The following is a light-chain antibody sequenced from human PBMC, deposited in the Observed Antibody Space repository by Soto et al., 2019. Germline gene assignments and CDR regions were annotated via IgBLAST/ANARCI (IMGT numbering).Light chain of an antibody. CDR2: KAS. CDR1: QSISIW. Sequence: DIQMTQSPSTLSASVGDRVTITCRASQSISIWLAWYQQKPGKAPKLLIYKASSLESGVPSRFSGSGSGTEFTLPITSLQPDDFAIYHCQQYNSWPLTFGAGTKVEIK. J-gene: IGKJ4*01. CDR3: QQYNSWPLT. V-gene: IGKV1-5*03.